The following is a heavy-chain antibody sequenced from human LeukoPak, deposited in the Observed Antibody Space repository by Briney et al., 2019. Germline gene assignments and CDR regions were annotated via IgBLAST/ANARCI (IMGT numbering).Heavy chain of an antibody. V-gene: IGHV3-53*05. Sequence: GGSLRLSCAASGFTVSSNYMSWVRQAPGKGLEWVSVIYSGNSTYYEDSVKGRFTITRDNSKNTLYLQMNSLRAEETAVYYCAKIHRDRLLSPHDYWGQGTLVTVSS. J-gene: IGHJ4*02. CDR2: IYSGNST. CDR3: AKIHRDRLLSPHDY. CDR1: GFTVSSNY. D-gene: IGHD2-2*01.